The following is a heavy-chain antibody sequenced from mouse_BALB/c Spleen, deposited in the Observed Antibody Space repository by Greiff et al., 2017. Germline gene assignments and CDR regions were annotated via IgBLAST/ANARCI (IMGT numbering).Heavy chain of an antibody. CDR1: GYTFSSYW. CDR3: ARGDYGPYYYAMDY. Sequence: VKLMESGAELMKPGASVKISCKATGYTFSSYWIEWVKQRPGHGLEWIGEILPGSGSTNYNEKFKGKATFTADTSSNTAYMQLSSLTSEDSAVYYCARGDYGPYYYAMDYWGQGTSVTVSS. J-gene: IGHJ4*01. D-gene: IGHD1-2*01. CDR2: ILPGSGST. V-gene: IGHV1-9*01.